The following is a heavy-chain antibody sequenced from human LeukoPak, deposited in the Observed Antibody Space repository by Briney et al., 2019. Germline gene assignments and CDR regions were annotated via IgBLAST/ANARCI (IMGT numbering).Heavy chain of an antibody. V-gene: IGHV1-8*02. Sequence: EASVKVSCKASGYTFTSYDINWVRQATGQGLEWMGWMNPNSGNTGYAQKFQGRVTMTRNTSISTAYMELSSLRSEDTAVYYCARGNRLGALVVVITTGYYYYYMDVWGKGTTVTISS. CDR2: MNPNSGNT. CDR3: ARGNRLGALVVVITTGYYYYYMDV. J-gene: IGHJ6*03. D-gene: IGHD3-22*01. CDR1: GYTFTSYD.